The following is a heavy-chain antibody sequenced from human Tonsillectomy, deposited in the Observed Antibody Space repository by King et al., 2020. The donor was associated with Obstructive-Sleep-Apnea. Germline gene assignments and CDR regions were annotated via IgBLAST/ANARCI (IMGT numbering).Heavy chain of an antibody. CDR2: IWYDGSNK. D-gene: IGHD2-15*01. Sequence: VQLVESGGGVVQPGRSLRLSCAASGFTFSSYGRHWVRQAPGKGLEWVAVIWYDGSNKYYADSVKVRFTISRDNSKNTRYLQMNSLGAEETAVYYCAREGVVVVVAARTVYFDYWGQGTLVTVSS. CDR1: GFTFSSYG. CDR3: AREGVVVVVAARTVYFDY. J-gene: IGHJ4*02. V-gene: IGHV3-33*01.